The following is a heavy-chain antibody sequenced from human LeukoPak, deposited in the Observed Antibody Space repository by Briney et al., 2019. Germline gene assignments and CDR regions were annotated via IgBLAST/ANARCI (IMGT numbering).Heavy chain of an antibody. Sequence: GGSLRLSCAASGFSFSSSWMSWVRQAPGKGLEWVANIKYDGSEKYYVDSVKGRFTISRDNAKNSQYLQMNSLRADDTALSYCARAAGAARMDVWGEGTAVTVSS. CDR3: ARAAGAARMDV. J-gene: IGHJ6*03. CDR2: IKYDGSEK. V-gene: IGHV3-7*01. D-gene: IGHD1-26*01. CDR1: GFSFSSSW.